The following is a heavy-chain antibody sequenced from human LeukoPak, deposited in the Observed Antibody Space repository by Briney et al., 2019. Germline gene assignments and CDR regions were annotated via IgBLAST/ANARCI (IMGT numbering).Heavy chain of an antibody. CDR1: GFTFRNFE. J-gene: IGHJ3*02. V-gene: IGHV3-48*03. Sequence: GSLRPSLAASGFTFRNFEKNLVRQAPGQGLEWLSYISSSGINIYYADSVKGRFTISRDNAKNSLYLQMNSLRAEDTAVYYCAKDFNGFDIWGHGTMVTVSS. CDR3: AKDFNGFDI. CDR2: ISSSGINI.